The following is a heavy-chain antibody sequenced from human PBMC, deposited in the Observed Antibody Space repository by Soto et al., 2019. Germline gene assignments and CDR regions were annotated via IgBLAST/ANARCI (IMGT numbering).Heavy chain of an antibody. V-gene: IGHV3-30*18. J-gene: IGHJ3*02. CDR1: GFTFSSYG. Sequence: QVQLVESGGGVVQPGRSLRLSCAASGFTFSSYGMPWVRQAPGKGLEWVAVISYDGSNKYYADSVKGRFTISRDNSKNTLYLQMNSLRAEDTAVYYCAKDFRGAFDIWGQGTMVTVSS. CDR2: ISYDGSNK. CDR3: AKDFRGAFDI.